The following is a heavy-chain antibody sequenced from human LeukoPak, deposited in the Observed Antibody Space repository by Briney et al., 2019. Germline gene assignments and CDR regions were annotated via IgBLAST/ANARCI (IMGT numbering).Heavy chain of an antibody. CDR2: INPGGSSI. J-gene: IGHJ4*02. CDR3: ARSNQADDY. Sequence: TGGSLRLSCAASGFTFSSYWMHWVRQVPGKGLVWVARINPGGSSITYAGSVKGRFTISRDNAKNTLYLQMDSLRAEDTGVYYCARSNQADDYWGQGTLVTVSS. V-gene: IGHV3-74*01. CDR1: GFTFSSYW. D-gene: IGHD1-14*01.